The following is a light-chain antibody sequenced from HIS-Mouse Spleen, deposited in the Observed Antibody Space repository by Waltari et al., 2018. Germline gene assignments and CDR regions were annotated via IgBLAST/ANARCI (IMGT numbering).Light chain of an antibody. J-gene: IGLJ3*02. V-gene: IGLV2-11*01. CDR2: DVS. Sequence: QSALTQPRSVSGSPGQSVTISCTVTSSDVGGYNYVSWYPQHPGAAPKLMIDDVSKRPSGVPDRCSGSKSGNTASLTISGLQAEDEADYYCCSYAGSYTWVFGGGTKLTVL. CDR1: SSDVGGYNY. CDR3: CSYAGSYTWV.